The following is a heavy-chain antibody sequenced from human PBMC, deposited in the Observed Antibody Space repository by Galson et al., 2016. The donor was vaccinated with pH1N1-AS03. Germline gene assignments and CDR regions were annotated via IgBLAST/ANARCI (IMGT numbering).Heavy chain of an antibody. J-gene: IGHJ6*02. CDR2: LLPSGTT. D-gene: IGHD2-21*01. CDR3: ARGVRVDCGRELCYSGMDV. V-gene: IGHV4-61*02. CDR1: GGSVTRGGFF. Sequence: TLSLTCTVAGGSVTRGGFFWSWIRQPAGKELGWMGRLLPSGTTNYNPSFKSRVTMSMDTSKDQFSLELNSVTAADTAIYYCARGVRVDCGRELCYSGMDVWGQGATVTVSS.